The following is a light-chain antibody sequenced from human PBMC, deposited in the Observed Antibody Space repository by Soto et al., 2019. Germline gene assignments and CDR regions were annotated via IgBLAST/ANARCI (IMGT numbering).Light chain of an antibody. CDR2: EVN. CDR3: SSYTTSDATYVV. Sequence: QSVLTQPASVSGSPGQSITISCTGTSSDVGGYNYVSWYQQHPGKAPKLMIFEVNTRPSGVSNRFSGSKSGNTASLTISGLQTEDEADYYCSSYTTSDATYVVFXGGTQMTVL. J-gene: IGLJ2*01. CDR1: SSDVGGYNY. V-gene: IGLV2-14*01.